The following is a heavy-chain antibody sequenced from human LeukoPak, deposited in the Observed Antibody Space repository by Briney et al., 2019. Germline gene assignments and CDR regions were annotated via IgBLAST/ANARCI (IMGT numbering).Heavy chain of an antibody. V-gene: IGHV3-23*01. CDR3: AKGQDYYDSSGHYEADAFDI. CDR2: ISVNVSST. J-gene: IGHJ3*02. CDR1: GFTFSNYG. Sequence: GGSLRLSCAASGFTFSNYGMTWVRQAPGKGLEWVSTISVNVSSTYYAGSVKGRFTISRDSSKNTLFLQMNSLRAEDTAVYYCAKGQDYYDSSGHYEADAFDIWAQGTMVTVSS. D-gene: IGHD3-22*01.